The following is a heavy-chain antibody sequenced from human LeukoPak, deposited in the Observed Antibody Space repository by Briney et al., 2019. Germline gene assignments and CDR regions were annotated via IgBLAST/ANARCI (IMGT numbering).Heavy chain of an antibody. CDR1: GGSISSYY. D-gene: IGHD1-26*01. CDR3: VRDTWGGWFDP. J-gene: IGHJ5*02. V-gene: IGHV4-59*01. Sequence: SETLSLTCTVSGGSISSYYWSWIRQPPGKGLEWIGYIYYSGSTNYNPSLKSRVTISVDTSKNQFSLKLSSVTAADTAVYYCVRDTWGGWFDPWGQGTLVTVSS. CDR2: IYYSGST.